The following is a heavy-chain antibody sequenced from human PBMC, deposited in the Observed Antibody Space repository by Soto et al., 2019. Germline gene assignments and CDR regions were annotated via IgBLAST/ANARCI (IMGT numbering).Heavy chain of an antibody. Sequence: QVQLVESRGGVVQPGGSLRLSCAASGFTFSRYGMHWVRQAPGKGLEWVAVISYDGSNKDYADSVKGRFTISRDNSKNTLYLKMNSQRAEVTAVYYCAKGSSGILSRYPFYWNFDLWGRGTLVTVST. CDR2: ISYDGSNK. V-gene: IGHV3-30*18. CDR3: AKGSSGILSRYPFYWNFDL. CDR1: GFTFSRYG. J-gene: IGHJ2*01. D-gene: IGHD3-9*01.